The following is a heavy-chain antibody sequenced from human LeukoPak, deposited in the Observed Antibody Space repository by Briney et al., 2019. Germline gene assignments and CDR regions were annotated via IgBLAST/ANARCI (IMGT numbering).Heavy chain of an antibody. CDR1: GYTFTGYY. CDR2: INPNSGGT. J-gene: IGHJ4*02. V-gene: IGHV1-2*02. D-gene: IGHD6-19*01. Sequence: ASVKVSCKASGYTFTGYYMHWVRLAPGQGLEWMGWINPNSGGTNYAQKFQGRVTMTRDTSISTAYMELSRLRSDDTAVYYCALGGYSSGWQIDYWGQGTLVTVSS. CDR3: ALGGYSSGWQIDY.